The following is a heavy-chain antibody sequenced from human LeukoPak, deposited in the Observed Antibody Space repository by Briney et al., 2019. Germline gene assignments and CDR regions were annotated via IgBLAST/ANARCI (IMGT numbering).Heavy chain of an antibody. Sequence: GGSLRLSCAASGFTFSSYSMNWVRQAPGKGLEWVSSISSSSSYIYYADSVKGRFTISSDNAKNSLYLQMNSLRAEDTAVYYCAREGRSYDYVWGSYRSSFDYWGQGTLVTVSS. D-gene: IGHD3-16*02. J-gene: IGHJ4*02. CDR1: GFTFSSYS. CDR3: AREGRSYDYVWGSYRSSFDY. V-gene: IGHV3-21*01. CDR2: ISSSSSYI.